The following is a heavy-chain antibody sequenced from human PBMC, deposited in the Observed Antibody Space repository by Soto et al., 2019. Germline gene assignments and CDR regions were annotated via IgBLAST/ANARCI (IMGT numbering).Heavy chain of an antibody. V-gene: IGHV4-39*01. CDR1: GGSTSSSSYQ. D-gene: IGHD1-26*01. J-gene: IGHJ4*02. CDR2: VYYNGNT. CDR3: ARLSGSYNDRYFDY. Sequence: SETLSLTCTVSGGSTSSSSYQWVWIRQPPGKGLEWIGNVYYNGNTYYNPSLKSRPTTSVDTSNNQFSLKVKSVTAADTAVYYCARLSGSYNDRYFDYWGQGTLVTVSS.